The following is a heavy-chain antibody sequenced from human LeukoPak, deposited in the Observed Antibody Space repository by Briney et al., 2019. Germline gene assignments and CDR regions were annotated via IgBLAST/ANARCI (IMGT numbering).Heavy chain of an antibody. CDR1: GGSISSGSYY. V-gene: IGHV4-61*02. Sequence: PSQTLSLTCTVSGGSISSGSYYWSWIRQPAGKGLEWIGRIYTSGSTNYNPSLKSRVTISVDTSKKQFSLKLSSVTAADTAGYYCAKSSPVGSDYWGQGTLVTVSS. CDR3: AKSSPVGSDY. D-gene: IGHD1-1*01. CDR2: IYTSGST. J-gene: IGHJ4*02.